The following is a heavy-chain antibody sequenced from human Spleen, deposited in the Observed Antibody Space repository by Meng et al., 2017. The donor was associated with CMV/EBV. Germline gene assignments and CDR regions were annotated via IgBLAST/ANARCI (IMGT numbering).Heavy chain of an antibody. J-gene: IGHJ4*02. CDR3: ARGRTGTTAY. Sequence: ESLKISCAASGFTFSSYAMSWVRQAPGKGLEWIGTIYYSGSTNYNPSLKSRVTISVDTSKNQFSLKLSSVTAADTAVYYCARGRTGTTAYWGQGTLVTVSS. V-gene: IGHV4-59*01. D-gene: IGHD1-7*01. CDR1: GFTFSSYA. CDR2: IYYSGST.